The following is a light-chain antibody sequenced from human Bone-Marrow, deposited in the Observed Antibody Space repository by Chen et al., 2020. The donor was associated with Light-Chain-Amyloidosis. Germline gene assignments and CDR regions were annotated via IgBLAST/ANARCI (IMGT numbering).Light chain of an antibody. CDR3: NSYTSSSTLV. CDR1: SSDVGGHNH. CDR2: DVS. J-gene: IGLJ3*02. V-gene: IGLV2-14*03. Sequence: QSATTQPASVSGSPGQSITISCTGTSSDVGGHNHVSWYQQHPGKAPKLLIYDVSNRPSGVSNRFSGSKSGNTASLTISGLQAEDEADYYCNSYTSSSTLVFGGGTKLTVL.